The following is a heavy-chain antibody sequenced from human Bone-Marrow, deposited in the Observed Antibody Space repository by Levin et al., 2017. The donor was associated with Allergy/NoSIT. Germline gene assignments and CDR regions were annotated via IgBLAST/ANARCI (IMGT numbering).Heavy chain of an antibody. CDR3: AKGGYYYDSSGYYDYNVPFDY. J-gene: IGHJ4*02. V-gene: IGHV3-23*01. CDR1: GFTFSSYA. Sequence: PGGSLRLSCAASGFTFSSYAMSWVRQAPGKGLEWVSAISGSGGSTYYADSVKGRFTISRDNSKNTLYLQMNSLRAEDTAVYYCAKGGYYYDSSGYYDYNVPFDYWGQGTLVTVSS. D-gene: IGHD3-22*01. CDR2: ISGSGGST.